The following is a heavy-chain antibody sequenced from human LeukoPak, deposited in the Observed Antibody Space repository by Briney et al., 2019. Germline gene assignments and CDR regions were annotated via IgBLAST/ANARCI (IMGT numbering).Heavy chain of an antibody. J-gene: IGHJ4*02. Sequence: SETLSPTSPVYGGSSSGYYWSWIRQPPRKWLEWIGEINHSGSTTYNPSLKCRVTISVDTSKSQFSLKLRSVTAADTAVYYCAREGTRSSGYLYYWGQGTLVTVSS. CDR2: INHSGST. CDR1: GGSSSGYY. CDR3: AREGTRSSGYLYY. D-gene: IGHD3-22*01. V-gene: IGHV4-34*01.